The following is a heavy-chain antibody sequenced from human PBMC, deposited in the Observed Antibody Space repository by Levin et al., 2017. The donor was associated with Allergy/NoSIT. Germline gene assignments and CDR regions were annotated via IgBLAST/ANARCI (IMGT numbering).Heavy chain of an antibody. CDR2: ISTSGGDT. Sequence: GGSLRLSCVASGFTFSSYAMSWVRRAPGKGLQWVSAISTSGGDTFYADAVKGRFTISRDNSKNTVYLQLNSLRAEDTAIYYCARQLNYCSDGTCYFDYWGQGTLVTVSS. V-gene: IGHV3-23*01. D-gene: IGHD2-15*01. CDR3: ARQLNYCSDGTCYFDY. J-gene: IGHJ4*02. CDR1: GFTFSSYA.